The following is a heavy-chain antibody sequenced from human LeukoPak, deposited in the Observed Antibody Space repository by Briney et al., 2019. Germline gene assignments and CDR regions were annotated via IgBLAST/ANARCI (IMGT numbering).Heavy chain of an antibody. CDR2: ISSSSSYI. CDR3: ARALSRDSSGYSYYFDY. V-gene: IGHV3-21*01. CDR1: GFTFSSYS. J-gene: IGHJ4*02. D-gene: IGHD3-22*01. Sequence: PGGSLRLSCAASGFTFSSYSMNWVRQAPGKGLEWVSSISSSSSYIYYADSVKGRFTISRDNAKNSLYLQMNSLRAEDTAVYYCARALSRDSSGYSYYFDYWGQGTLVTASS.